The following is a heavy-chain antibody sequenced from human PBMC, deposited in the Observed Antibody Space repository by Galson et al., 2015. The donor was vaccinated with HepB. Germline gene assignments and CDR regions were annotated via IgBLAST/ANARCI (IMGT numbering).Heavy chain of an antibody. D-gene: IGHD3-10*01. J-gene: IGHJ4*02. CDR2: ISSTSTYT. Sequence: SLRLSCAASGFTFSDYYMSWIRQAPGKGLEWVSYISSTSTYTKYADSVKGRLAISRDNAKNSLYLQMNSLRAEDTAVYYCARWAYGHGVYYFDSWGQGILVTVSS. CDR1: GFTFSDYY. CDR3: ARWAYGHGVYYFDS. V-gene: IGHV3-11*06.